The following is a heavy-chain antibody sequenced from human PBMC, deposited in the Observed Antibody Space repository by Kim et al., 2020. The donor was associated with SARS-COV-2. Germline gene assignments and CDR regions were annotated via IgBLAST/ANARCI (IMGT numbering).Heavy chain of an antibody. J-gene: IGHJ4*01. CDR2: IYYSGST. Sequence: SETLSLTCTVSGGSISSGGYYCSWLLQHPVKGLEWIWYIYYSGSTYYNPSLKSRVTISVDKSKNQFSLKLSSVTAADTAADCCAREERGSSYGYSDY. CDR3: AREERGSSYGYSDY. CDR1: GGSISSGGYY. V-gene: IGHV4-31*03. D-gene: IGHD5-18*01.